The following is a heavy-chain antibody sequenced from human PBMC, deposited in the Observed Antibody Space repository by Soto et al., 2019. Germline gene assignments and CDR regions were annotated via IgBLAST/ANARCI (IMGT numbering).Heavy chain of an antibody. CDR1: GFTFSSYA. Sequence: SLRLSCAASGFTFSSYAMSWVRQAPGKGLDSVSVISGSGGSTYYADSVKGRFTISRDNSKNTLYLQMNSLRAEDTAVYYCAKDRHQVGSSEMDILCQGTTLTISS. D-gene: IGHD3-10*01. J-gene: IGHJ6*02. V-gene: IGHV3-23*01. CDR2: ISGSGGST. CDR3: AKDRHQVGSSEMDI.